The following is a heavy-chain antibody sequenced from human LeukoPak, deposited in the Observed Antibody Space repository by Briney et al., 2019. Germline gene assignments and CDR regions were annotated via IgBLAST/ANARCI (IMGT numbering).Heavy chain of an antibody. V-gene: IGHV3-21*01. J-gene: IGHJ4*02. CDR2: ISSSSSYI. CDR1: GFTFSSYS. Sequence: GGSLRLSCAASGFTFSSYSMNWVRQAPGKGLEWVSSISSSSSYIYYADSVKGRFTISRDNAKNSLYLQMNSPRAEDTAVYYCARDRGYDILTGYPPLDYWGQGTLVTVSS. D-gene: IGHD3-9*01. CDR3: ARDRGYDILTGYPPLDY.